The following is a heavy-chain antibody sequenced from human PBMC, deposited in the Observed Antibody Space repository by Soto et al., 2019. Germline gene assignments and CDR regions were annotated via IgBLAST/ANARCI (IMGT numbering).Heavy chain of an antibody. D-gene: IGHD2-15*01. CDR2: INHSGST. CDR1: GGSFSGYY. V-gene: IGHV4-34*01. Sequence: TSETLSLTCAVYGGSFSGYYWSWIRQPPGKGLEWIGEINHSGSTNYNPSLKSRVTISVDTSKNQFSLKLSSVTAADTAVYYCARGYCSGGSCFSYYGMDVWGQGTTVTGLL. J-gene: IGHJ6*02. CDR3: ARGYCSGGSCFSYYGMDV.